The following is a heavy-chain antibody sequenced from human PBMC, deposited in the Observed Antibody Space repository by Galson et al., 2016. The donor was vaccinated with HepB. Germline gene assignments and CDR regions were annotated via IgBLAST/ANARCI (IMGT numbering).Heavy chain of an antibody. Sequence: SLRLSCAASGFIFSSHTMNWVRQAPGKGLEWIAHIASTDGTTDYADSVKGRFTISRDNTKGTVYLHMNSLRDEDTAVYYCTREANDAFDIWGQGTMVTVSS. CDR1: GFIFSSHT. CDR2: IASTDGTT. CDR3: TREANDAFDI. V-gene: IGHV3-48*02. J-gene: IGHJ3*02.